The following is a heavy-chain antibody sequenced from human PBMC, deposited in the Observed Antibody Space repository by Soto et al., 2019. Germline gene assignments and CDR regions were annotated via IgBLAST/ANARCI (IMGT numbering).Heavy chain of an antibody. Sequence: SKRLSLTCAVYGRSFGGYYWGWIRQPARMGLERIGENHFSGSTNYNPSLRSRATLSVDTPKKQFSLKLRSVTAADTAVYYCARIRGGRLAKTRPDPGQYYYYGMDVWGQGNTVT. V-gene: IGHV4-34*01. CDR2: NHFSGST. J-gene: IGHJ6*02. D-gene: IGHD2-15*01. CDR3: ARIRGGRLAKTRPDPGQYYYYGMDV. CDR1: GRSFGGYY.